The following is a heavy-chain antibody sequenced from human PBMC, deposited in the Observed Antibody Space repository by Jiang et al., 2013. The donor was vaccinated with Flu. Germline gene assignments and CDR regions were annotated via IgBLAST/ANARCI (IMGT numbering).Heavy chain of an antibody. V-gene: IGHV4-59*01. CDR2: IYYSGST. Sequence: EWIGSIYYSGSTNYNPPSKSRVTISVDTSKNQFSLKLSSVTAADTAVYYCARDLVGATPDIWGQGTMVTVSS. D-gene: IGHD1-26*01. CDR3: ARDLVGATPDI. J-gene: IGHJ3*02.